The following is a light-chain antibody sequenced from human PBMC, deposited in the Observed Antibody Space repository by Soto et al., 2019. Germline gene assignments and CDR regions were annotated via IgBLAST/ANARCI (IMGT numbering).Light chain of an antibody. J-gene: IGKJ1*01. Sequence: DIHMTQSPSTLSASVGDRVTITCRASQSISIWLAWYQQKPGRAPNLLIYKTSSLEPGVPSRFSGSGSGTELHLTISSLQPDDFATYYCQHWNDYSWTFGQGTKVEVK. V-gene: IGKV1-5*03. CDR2: KTS. CDR3: QHWNDYSWT. CDR1: QSISIW.